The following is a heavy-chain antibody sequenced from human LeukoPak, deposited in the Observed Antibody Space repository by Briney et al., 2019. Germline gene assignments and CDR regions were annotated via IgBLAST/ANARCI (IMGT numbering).Heavy chain of an antibody. CDR2: ISTSGST. CDR1: GDSMSGFY. J-gene: IGHJ6*03. D-gene: IGHD4-17*01. V-gene: IGHV4-4*07. Sequence: KTSETLSLTCTVSGDSMSGFYRSWIRQPAGKGLQWIGRISTSGSTNYNPSLKSRVTMSVDRSTNEFSLTVRSATAADTALYYCARGLPSYGDYVDYYFYMDVWGKGTTVTVSS. CDR3: ARGLPSYGDYVDYYFYMDV.